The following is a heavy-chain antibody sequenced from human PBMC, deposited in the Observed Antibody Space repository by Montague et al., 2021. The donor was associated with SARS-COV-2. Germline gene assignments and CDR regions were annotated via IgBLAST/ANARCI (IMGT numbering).Heavy chain of an antibody. CDR3: ARDGFGELSSYYYYGMDV. Sequence: SLRLSCEAYGFTFSSYWMSWVRQAPGKGLEWVANIKQDVSEKYDXDSXKGLFTISRDNAKNSLYLQLNSLRAEATAVSYCARDGFGELSSYYYYGMDVWGQGARVTVSS. D-gene: IGHD3-10*01. V-gene: IGHV3-7*01. CDR2: IKQDVSEK. J-gene: IGHJ6*02. CDR1: GFTFSSYW.